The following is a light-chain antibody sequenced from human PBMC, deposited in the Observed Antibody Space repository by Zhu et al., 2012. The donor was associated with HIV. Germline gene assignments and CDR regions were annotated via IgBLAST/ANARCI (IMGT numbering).Light chain of an antibody. V-gene: IGKV1-9*01. CDR2: DTS. CDR3: QQLNTYPLFT. CDR1: QGISNH. J-gene: IGKJ3*01. Sequence: DIQLTQSPSFLSASVGDRVTITCRASQGISNHLAWYHQKPGKAPKLLIYDTSILQSGVPSTFSGSGSGTEFTLTISSLQPEDFATYYCQQLNTYPLFTFGPGTKVDIK.